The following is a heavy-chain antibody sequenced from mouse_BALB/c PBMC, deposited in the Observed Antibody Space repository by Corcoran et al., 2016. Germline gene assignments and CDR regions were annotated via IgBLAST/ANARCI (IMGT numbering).Heavy chain of an antibody. Sequence: QIELVQSGPALKKPGETVEISCKASGYTLTNYGMSGVKKAPGKGLMWRGWINTYTGEPTYADDFKGRFAFSLETSASTAYLQINNLKNEDTATYFCAREPYAMDYWGQGTSVTVSS. CDR2: INTYTGEP. J-gene: IGHJ4*01. CDR3: AREPYAMDY. V-gene: IGHV9-3-1*01. CDR1: GYTLTNYG.